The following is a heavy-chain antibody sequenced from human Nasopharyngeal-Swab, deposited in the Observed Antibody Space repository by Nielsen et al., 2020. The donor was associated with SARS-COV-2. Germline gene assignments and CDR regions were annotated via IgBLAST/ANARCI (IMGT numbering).Heavy chain of an antibody. V-gene: IGHV1-69*10. CDR3: AREGEYGAYDAPDY. CDR2: IVPALVLP. CDR1: ADTFPNSA. D-gene: IGHD5-12*01. Sequence: SSVKLSCPTSADTFPNSAISWVRQAPGQGLEWMGGIVPALVLPNYAQKFRGRLTISADRSTTTSYLELSSLRSEDTAIYYCAREGEYGAYDAPDYWGQGTLVTVSS. J-gene: IGHJ4*02.